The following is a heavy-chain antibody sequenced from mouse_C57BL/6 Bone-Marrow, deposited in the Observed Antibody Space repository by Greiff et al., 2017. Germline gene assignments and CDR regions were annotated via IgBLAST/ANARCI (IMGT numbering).Heavy chain of an antibody. D-gene: IGHD2-4*01. J-gene: IGHJ4*01. Sequence: QVQLKQPGAELVKPGASVKLSCKASGYTFTNYWMHWVKQRPGQGLEWIGMMHPNGGSPDYNEKFKSEATLRVDKSSRTAYMELSSLTSEDSAVYYCARSYDYDDYTMDYWGQGTSVTVSS. CDR2: MHPNGGSP. CDR1: GYTFTNYW. V-gene: IGHV1-64*01. CDR3: ARSYDYDDYTMDY.